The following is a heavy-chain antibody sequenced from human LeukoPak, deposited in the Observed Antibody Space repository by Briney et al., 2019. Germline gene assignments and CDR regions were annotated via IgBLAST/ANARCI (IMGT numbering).Heavy chain of an antibody. CDR3: AKDASSSSYYYYYYGMDV. D-gene: IGHD6-13*01. CDR1: GFTFDDYA. Sequence: GGSLRLSCAASGFTFDDYAMPWVRQAPGKGLEWVSGISWNSGSIGYADSVKGRFTISRDNAKNSLYLQMNSLRAEDTALYYCAKDASSSSYYYYYYGMDVWGQGTTVTVSS. V-gene: IGHV3-9*01. CDR2: ISWNSGSI. J-gene: IGHJ6*02.